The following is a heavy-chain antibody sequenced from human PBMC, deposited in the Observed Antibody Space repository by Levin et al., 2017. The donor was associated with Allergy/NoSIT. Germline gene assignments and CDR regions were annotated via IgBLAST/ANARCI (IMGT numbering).Heavy chain of an antibody. CDR1: GFTFSSYA. Sequence: GGSLRLSCAASGFTFSSYAMHWVRQAPGKGLEWVAVISYDGSNKYYADSVKGRFTISRDNSKNTLYLQMNSLRAEDTAVYYCAREEIYYYDSSGYPDYWGQGTLVTVSS. CDR2: ISYDGSNK. CDR3: AREEIYYYDSSGYPDY. D-gene: IGHD3-22*01. V-gene: IGHV3-30*04. J-gene: IGHJ4*02.